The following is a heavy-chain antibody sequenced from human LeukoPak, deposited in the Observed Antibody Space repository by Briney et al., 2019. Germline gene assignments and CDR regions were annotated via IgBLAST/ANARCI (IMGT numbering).Heavy chain of an antibody. CDR3: AKDPDSGYDSYYYYYMDV. J-gene: IGHJ6*03. CDR1: GFTFSSYG. Sequence: GGSLRLSCAASGFTFSSYGMHWVRQAPGKGLEWVAFIRYDGSNKYYADSVKGRFTISRDNSKNTLYLQMNSLRAEDTAVYYCAKDPDSGYDSYYYYYMDVWGKGTTVTISS. V-gene: IGHV3-30*02. D-gene: IGHD5-12*01. CDR2: IRYDGSNK.